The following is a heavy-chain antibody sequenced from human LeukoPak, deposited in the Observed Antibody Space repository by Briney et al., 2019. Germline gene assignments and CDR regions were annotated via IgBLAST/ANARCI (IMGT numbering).Heavy chain of an antibody. J-gene: IGHJ6*02. Sequence: GGSLRLSCAASGFTFSSYAMHWVRQAPGKGLEWVAVISYDGSNKYYADSVKGRFTISRDNSKNTLYLQMNSLRAEDTALYYCAKARYYHYVMDVWGQGTTVIVSS. CDR2: ISYDGSNK. CDR1: GFTFSSYA. V-gene: IGHV3-30-3*01. CDR3: AKARYYHYVMDV.